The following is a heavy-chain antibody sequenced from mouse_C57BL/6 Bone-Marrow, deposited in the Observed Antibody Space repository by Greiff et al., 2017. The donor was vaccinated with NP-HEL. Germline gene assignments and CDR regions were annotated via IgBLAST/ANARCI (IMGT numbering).Heavy chain of an antibody. V-gene: IGHV1-64*01. CDR1: GYTFTSYW. D-gene: IGHD1-1*01. CDR3: ARSYYYGSSSDY. CDR2: IHPNSGST. Sequence: VQGVESGAELVKPGASVKLSCKASGYTFTSYWMHWVKQRPGQGLEWIGMIHPNSGSTNYNEKFKSKATLTVDKSSSTAYMQLSSLTSEDSAVYYCARSYYYGSSSDYWGQGTTLTVSS. J-gene: IGHJ2*01.